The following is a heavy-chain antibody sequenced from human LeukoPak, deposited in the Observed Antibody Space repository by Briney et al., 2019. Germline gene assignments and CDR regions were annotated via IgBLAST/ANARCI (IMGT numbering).Heavy chain of an antibody. CDR3: ARSASVAADYYFDN. Sequence: GGSLRLSCAASGFTFSSYAMSWVRQAPGKGLEWVSGLNWSGGKTGYADSVKGRFTISRDNAKNFVVLQMNSLRVEDTAFYYCARSASVAADYYFDNWGQGTLVTVSS. CDR1: GFTFSSYA. D-gene: IGHD6-19*01. J-gene: IGHJ4*02. V-gene: IGHV3-20*04. CDR2: LNWSGGKT.